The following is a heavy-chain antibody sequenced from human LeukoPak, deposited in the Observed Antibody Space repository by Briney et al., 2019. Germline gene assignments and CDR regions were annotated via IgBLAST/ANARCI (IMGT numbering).Heavy chain of an antibody. Sequence: PGGSLRLSCAASGLTVGSNYMSWVRQAPGKGLEWVSTLYSAGATYYTDSVKGRFTISRDDSKNTLSLQMNRLRVEDTAVYYCARGDGWLQFANWGQGTLVTVSS. D-gene: IGHD5-12*01. CDR1: GLTVGSNY. CDR2: LYSAGAT. V-gene: IGHV3-66*01. J-gene: IGHJ4*02. CDR3: ARGDGWLQFAN.